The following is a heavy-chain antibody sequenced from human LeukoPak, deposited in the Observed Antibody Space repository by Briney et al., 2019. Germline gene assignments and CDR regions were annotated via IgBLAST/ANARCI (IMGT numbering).Heavy chain of an antibody. CDR1: GGSISSGDYY. Sequence: SQTLSLTCTVSGGSISSGDYYWSWIRQPPGKGLEWIAYMYYSGSTYYNPSLKSRVTMSADTSKNQLSLKLSSVTAADTAVYYCARPYYYDSRIDPWGQGILVAVSS. CDR2: MYYSGST. J-gene: IGHJ5*02. D-gene: IGHD3-22*01. CDR3: ARPYYYDSRIDP. V-gene: IGHV4-30-4*01.